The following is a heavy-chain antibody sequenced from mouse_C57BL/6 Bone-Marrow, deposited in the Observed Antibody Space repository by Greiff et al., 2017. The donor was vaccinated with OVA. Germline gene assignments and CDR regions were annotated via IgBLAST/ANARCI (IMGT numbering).Heavy chain of an antibody. J-gene: IGHJ4*01. CDR1: GFNIKNTY. CDR2: IDPANDNT. D-gene: IGHD1-1*01. Sequence: VQLQQSVAELVRPGASVKLSCTASGFNIKNTYMHWVKQRPEQGLEWIGRIDPANDNTKYAQTFQGKATMTADTSSNTAYLQLSSLSSEDTAVYCCARRNFGSSFYAMDYWGQGTSVTVSS. CDR3: ARRNFGSSFYAMDY. V-gene: IGHV14-3*01.